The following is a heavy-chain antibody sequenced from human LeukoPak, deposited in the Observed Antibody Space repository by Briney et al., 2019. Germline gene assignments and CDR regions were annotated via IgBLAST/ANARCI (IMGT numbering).Heavy chain of an antibody. V-gene: IGHV1-2*02. CDR2: INPNSGGT. CDR1: GYTFTGYY. D-gene: IGHD3-22*01. J-gene: IGHJ4*02. CDR3: SVNYDSSGLLFDY. Sequence: GASVKVSCKASGYTFTGYYMHWVRQAPGQGLEWMGWINPNSGGTNYAQKFQGRVTMTRDTSISTAYMELSRLRSDDTAVYYCSVNYDSSGLLFDYWGQGTLVTVSS.